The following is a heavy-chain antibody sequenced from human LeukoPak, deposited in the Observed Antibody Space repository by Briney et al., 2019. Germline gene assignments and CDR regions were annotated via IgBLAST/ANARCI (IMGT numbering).Heavy chain of an antibody. CDR3: ASPSKMATTRPFDY. CDR1: GFTFSSYA. Sequence: GRSLRLSCAASGFTFSSYAMHWVRQAPGKGLEWVAVISYDGSNKNYADSVKGRFTISRDNSKNTLYLQMNSLRAEDTAVYYCASPSKMATTRPFDYWGQGTLVTVSS. J-gene: IGHJ4*02. CDR2: ISYDGSNK. D-gene: IGHD5-24*01. V-gene: IGHV3-30-3*01.